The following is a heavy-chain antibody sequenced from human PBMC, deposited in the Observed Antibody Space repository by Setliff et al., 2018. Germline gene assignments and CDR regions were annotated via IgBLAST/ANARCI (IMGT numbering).Heavy chain of an antibody. CDR1: GFTFTNYY. V-gene: IGHV1-2*02. CDR2: INLHNGGT. D-gene: IGHD1-26*01. J-gene: IGHJ4*02. Sequence: GASVKVSCKASGFTFTNYYMHWVRKAPGQGLEWMGGINLHNGGTNYAQSFKDRVTMTSDTSITTVYMELRSLKSDDRSIYYCARVRIGSTWTGDLWGQGTLVTVSS. CDR3: ARVRIGSTWTGDL.